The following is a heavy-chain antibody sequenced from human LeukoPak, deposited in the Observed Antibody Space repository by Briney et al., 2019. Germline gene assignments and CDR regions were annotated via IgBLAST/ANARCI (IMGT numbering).Heavy chain of an antibody. D-gene: IGHD1-26*01. CDR3: AKDAYSGNYGDYYYYYMDD. Sequence: GGSLRLSCAASGFTFYDYGMHWVRQAPGKGLEWVSCISRNSGSIVYADSVKGRFTISRDNAKNSLYLQMNSLRAEDTAVYYCAKDAYSGNYGDYYYYYMDDWGKGTTVTISS. CDR2: ISRNSGSI. J-gene: IGHJ6*03. V-gene: IGHV3-9*01. CDR1: GFTFYDYG.